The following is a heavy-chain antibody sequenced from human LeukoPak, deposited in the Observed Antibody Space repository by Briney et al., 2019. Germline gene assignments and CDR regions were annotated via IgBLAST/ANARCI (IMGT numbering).Heavy chain of an antibody. Sequence: ASVKVSCKASGYTFTGYYMHWVRQAPGQGLEWMGWINPNSGGTNYAQKFQGRVTMTRDTSISTAYMELSRLRSDDTAVYYCARDSLWFGESRVYYMDVWGKGTTVTISS. CDR1: GYTFTGYY. CDR2: INPNSGGT. J-gene: IGHJ6*03. CDR3: ARDSLWFGESRVYYMDV. V-gene: IGHV1-2*02. D-gene: IGHD3-10*01.